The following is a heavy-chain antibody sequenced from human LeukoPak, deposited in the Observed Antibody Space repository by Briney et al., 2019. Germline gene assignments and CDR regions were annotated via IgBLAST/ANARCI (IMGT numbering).Heavy chain of an antibody. CDR2: INSDGTST. CDR3: SLGQAHGMDV. D-gene: IGHD3-16*01. CDR1: GFTFSSYW. J-gene: IGHJ6*02. V-gene: IGHV3-74*01. Sequence: AGGSLRLSCAASGFTFSSYWMHWVRQAPGKGLMWVSRINSDGTSTSYADSVKGRFTISRDNAKNTLYLQMNSLRAEDTAVYYCSLGQAHGMDVWGQRTTVTVSS.